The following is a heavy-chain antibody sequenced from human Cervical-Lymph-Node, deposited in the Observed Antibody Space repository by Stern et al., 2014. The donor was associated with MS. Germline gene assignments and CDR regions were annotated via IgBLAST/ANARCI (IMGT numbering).Heavy chain of an antibody. CDR2: IYPGDSDA. CDR3: ARGMTMVY. D-gene: IGHD4/OR15-4a*01. J-gene: IGHJ4*02. V-gene: IGHV5-51*01. Sequence: EMQLVESGAEVKKSGESLKISCKGSGFSFTTNWIAWVRQMPGKGLEWMGSIYPGDSDATYSPSFRGQVTISVDKSTSTAYLQWATLKASDTAIYYCARGMTMVYWGQGTLVTVSS. CDR1: GFSFTTNW.